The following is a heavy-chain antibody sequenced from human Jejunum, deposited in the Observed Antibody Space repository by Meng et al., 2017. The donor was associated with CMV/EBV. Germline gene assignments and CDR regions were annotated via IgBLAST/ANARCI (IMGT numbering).Heavy chain of an antibody. J-gene: IGHJ4*02. D-gene: IGHD3-10*01. CDR2: IKNKANSYLT. CDR3: GRDSMKGGGFDY. V-gene: IGHV3-72*01. Sequence: SGFTYSYHYMDCFRQAPGKGLGWVARIKNKANSYLTAYPASVRDRFTISRDDPKTSLFLQMSSLKAEDTAMYYCGRDSMKGGGFDYWGQGALVTVSS. CDR1: GFTYSYHY.